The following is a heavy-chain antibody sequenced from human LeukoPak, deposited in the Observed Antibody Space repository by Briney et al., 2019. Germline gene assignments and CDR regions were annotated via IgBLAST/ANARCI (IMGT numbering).Heavy chain of an antibody. Sequence: PGGSLRLSCAASGFTFSDAWMSWVRQAPGKGLEWIGRIKSKTDGGTTDYAAPMRGRFSISRDDSKNTLYLQMNSLKTEDTAVYYCTTDARLWFAQLRGYWGQGSLVTVSS. J-gene: IGHJ4*02. CDR3: TTDARLWFAQLRGY. V-gene: IGHV3-15*01. D-gene: IGHD3-10*01. CDR1: GFTFSDAW. CDR2: IKSKTDGGTT.